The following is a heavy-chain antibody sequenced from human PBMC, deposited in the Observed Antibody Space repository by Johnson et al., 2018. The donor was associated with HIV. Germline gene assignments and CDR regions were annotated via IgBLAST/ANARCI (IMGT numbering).Heavy chain of an antibody. Sequence: VHLVESGGGVVQPGRSLRLSCAASGFTFSSYAMSWVRQAPGKGLEWVSAISGGGGSPYSADSVKGRFTISRDNSKNTLYLQMNSLRAEDTAVYYCARLRAEAQFDAFDIWGQGTMVTVSS. CDR1: GFTFSSYA. CDR3: ARLRAEAQFDAFDI. CDR2: ISGGGGSP. V-gene: IGHV3-23*04. J-gene: IGHJ3*02. D-gene: IGHD2-8*01.